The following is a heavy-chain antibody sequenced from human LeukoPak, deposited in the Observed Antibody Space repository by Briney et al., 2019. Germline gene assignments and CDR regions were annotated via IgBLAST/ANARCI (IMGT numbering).Heavy chain of an antibody. D-gene: IGHD3-22*01. CDR1: GFTFSTYA. CDR3: ARDRTYYYESSGP. V-gene: IGHV3-7*01. CDR2: IKQDGSEK. J-gene: IGHJ5*02. Sequence: GGSLRLSCAASGFTFSTYAMSWVRQAPGKGLEWVANIKQDGSEKYYVDSVKGRFTISRDNAKNSLYLQMNSLRAEDTAVYYCARDRTYYYESSGPWGQGTLVTVSS.